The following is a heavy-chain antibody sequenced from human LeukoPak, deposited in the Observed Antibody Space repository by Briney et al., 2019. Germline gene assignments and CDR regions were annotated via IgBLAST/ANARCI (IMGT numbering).Heavy chain of an antibody. CDR1: GYTFTSYG. V-gene: IGHV1-18*01. CDR3: ARADRYGSGEIGAFDI. Sequence: ASVKVSCKASGYTFTSYGISWVRQAPGQGLEWMGWISAYNGNTNYAQKLQGRVTMTTDTSTSTAYMELRSLRSDDTAVYYCARADRYGSGEIGAFDIWGQGTMVTVSS. J-gene: IGHJ3*02. CDR2: ISAYNGNT. D-gene: IGHD3-10*01.